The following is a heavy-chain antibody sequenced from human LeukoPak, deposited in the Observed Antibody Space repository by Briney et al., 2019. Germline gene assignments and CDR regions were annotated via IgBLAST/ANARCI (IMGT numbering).Heavy chain of an antibody. CDR1: GYTFTSYD. CDR3: ARDRVRRSTTGGAFDI. V-gene: IGHV1-18*01. Sequence: ASVKVSCKDSGYTFTSYDIIWVRQAPGQGLEWMGWISAYNGNTNSAQKLQGRVTMTTDTSTSTAYMELRSLKSDDTAMYYCARDRVRRSTTGGAFDIWGQGTMVTVSS. D-gene: IGHD2/OR15-2a*01. CDR2: ISAYNGNT. J-gene: IGHJ3*02.